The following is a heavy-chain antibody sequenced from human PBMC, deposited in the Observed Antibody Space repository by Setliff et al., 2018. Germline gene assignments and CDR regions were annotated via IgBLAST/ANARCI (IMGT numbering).Heavy chain of an antibody. J-gene: IGHJ5*02. CDR1: GGYIARSYFY. V-gene: IGHV4-39*01. Sequence: SETLSLTCTVSGGYIARSYFYWGWIRQSPGKGLEWIGSMYYSGKTFYMPSLQSRVTISADTSTNQLSLKLSSVTAADTAVYYCSRGPSKVQFDTWGRGIPVTVSS. D-gene: IGHD4-4*01. CDR2: MYYSGKT. CDR3: SRGPSKVQFDT.